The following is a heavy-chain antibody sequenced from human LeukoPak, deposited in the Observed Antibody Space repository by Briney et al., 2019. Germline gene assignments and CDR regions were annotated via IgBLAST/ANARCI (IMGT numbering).Heavy chain of an antibody. J-gene: IGHJ6*03. V-gene: IGHV4-59*01. CDR1: GGSISSYY. CDR2: IYYSGST. CDR3: ARPSSYYYYMDV. Sequence: SETLSLTCTVSGGSISSYYWSWIRRPPGKGLEWIGYIYYSGSTNYNPSLKSRVTISVDTSKNQFSLKLSSVTAADTAVYYCARPSSYYYYMDVWGKGTTVTVSS.